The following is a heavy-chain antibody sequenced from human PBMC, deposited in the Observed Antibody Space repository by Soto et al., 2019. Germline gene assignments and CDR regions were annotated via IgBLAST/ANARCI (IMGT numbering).Heavy chain of an antibody. J-gene: IGHJ6*02. V-gene: IGHV6-1*01. CDR2: TYYRSKWYT. CDR1: GDSVSSNSAG. CDR3: ARDNAEQNYGMDV. D-gene: IGHD1-26*01. Sequence: QVQLQQSGPGLVKPSQTLSLTCAISGDSVSSNSAGWNWIRQSPSRGLEWLGRTYYRSKWYTDYAPSVQSRITINPDTSKNQFSLQVNSVTPEDTAVYYCARDNAEQNYGMDVWGQGTTVTVSS.